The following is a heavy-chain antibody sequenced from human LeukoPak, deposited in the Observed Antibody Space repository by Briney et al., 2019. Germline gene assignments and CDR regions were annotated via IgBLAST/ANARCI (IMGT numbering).Heavy chain of an antibody. Sequence: GGSLRLSCAASGFTFSSYSMNWVRQAPGKGLEWVSYISESSDTIYYADSVKGRFTISRDNAKNSLYLQMNSLRAEDTALYYCARRFDYWGQGTLVTVSS. J-gene: IGHJ4*02. CDR2: ISESSDTI. CDR3: ARRFDY. CDR1: GFTFSSYS. V-gene: IGHV3-48*01.